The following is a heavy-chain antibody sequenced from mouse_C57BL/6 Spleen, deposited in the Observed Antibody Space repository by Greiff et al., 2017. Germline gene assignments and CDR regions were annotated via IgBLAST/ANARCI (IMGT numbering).Heavy chain of an antibody. CDR3: ARPYGNWVAY. Sequence: EVNVVESGGGLVKPGGSLKLSCAASGFTFSDYGMHWVRQAPEKGLEWVAYISSGSSTIYYADTVKGRFTISRDNAKNTLFLQMTSLRSEDTAMYYCARPYGNWVAYWGQGTLVTVSA. J-gene: IGHJ3*01. V-gene: IGHV5-17*01. CDR1: GFTFSDYG. CDR2: ISSGSSTI. D-gene: IGHD2-1*01.